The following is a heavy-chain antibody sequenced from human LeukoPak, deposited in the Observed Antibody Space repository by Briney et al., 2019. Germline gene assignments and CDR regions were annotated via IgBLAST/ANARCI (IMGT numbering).Heavy chain of an antibody. Sequence: ASVQVSCKASGGTFSSYAISWVRQAPGQGLEWMGGIIPIFGTANYAQKFQGRVTITADESTSTAYMELSSLRSEDTAVYYCARGRGYSYGYLYFDYWGQGTLVTVSS. CDR2: IIPIFGTA. CDR1: GGTFSSYA. V-gene: IGHV1-69*13. D-gene: IGHD5-18*01. J-gene: IGHJ4*02. CDR3: ARGRGYSYGYLYFDY.